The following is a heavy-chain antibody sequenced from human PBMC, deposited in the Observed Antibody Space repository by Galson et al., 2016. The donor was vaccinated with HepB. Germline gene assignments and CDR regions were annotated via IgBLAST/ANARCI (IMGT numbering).Heavy chain of an antibody. D-gene: IGHD3-22*01. Sequence: SVKVSCKASGDSFITYAFNWVRQAPGQGLEWMGGIIPIFGTAIYAQKFQDRVTLSADESTRTAYMELSSLRSEDTAVYYCARSPRDYDTSGYPSDYWGQGTLVTGSS. CDR1: GDSFITYA. CDR2: IIPIFGTA. J-gene: IGHJ4*02. CDR3: ARSPRDYDTSGYPSDY. V-gene: IGHV1-69*13.